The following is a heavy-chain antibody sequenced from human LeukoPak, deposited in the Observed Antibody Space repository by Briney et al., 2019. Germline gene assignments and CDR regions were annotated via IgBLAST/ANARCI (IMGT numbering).Heavy chain of an antibody. J-gene: IGHJ6*03. Sequence: GGSLRLSCAASGFTFSSYGMHWVRQAPGKGLEWVAFIRYDGSDKYYADSVKGRFTISRDNSKNTLYLQMNSLRAEDTAVYYCAKGWGSSSWYLGSDYYYMDVWGKGTTVTISS. CDR3: AKGWGSSSWYLGSDYYYMDV. CDR2: IRYDGSDK. V-gene: IGHV3-30*02. CDR1: GFTFSSYG. D-gene: IGHD6-13*01.